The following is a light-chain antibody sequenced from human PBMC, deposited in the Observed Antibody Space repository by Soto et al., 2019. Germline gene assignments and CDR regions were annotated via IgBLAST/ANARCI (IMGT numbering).Light chain of an antibody. CDR2: DVS. Sequence: QSVLTQPASVSGSPGQSITISCTGTSSDVGGYNSVSWYQQHPGKAPQLMIYDVSYRPSGVSDHFSGSKSGNTASLTVSGLRAEDEADYYCGSYASTATRVFGGGTKVTVL. CDR1: SSDVGGYNS. J-gene: IGLJ3*02. CDR3: GSYASTATRV. V-gene: IGLV2-14*01.